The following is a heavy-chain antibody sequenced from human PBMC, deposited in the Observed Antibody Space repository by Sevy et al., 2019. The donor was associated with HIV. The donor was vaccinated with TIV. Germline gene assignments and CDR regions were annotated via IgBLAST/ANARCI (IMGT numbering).Heavy chain of an antibody. CDR1: GYSFTSYW. J-gene: IGHJ4*02. Sequence: GESLKISCKGSGYSFTSYWIGWVRQMPGKGLEWMGIIYPGDSDTRYSPSFQGQVTISADKSISTAYLQWSSLKASDTAMHYCARRKGPVGAPFDNWGQGTLVTVSS. CDR2: IYPGDSDT. CDR3: ARRKGPVGAPFDN. V-gene: IGHV5-51*01. D-gene: IGHD1-26*01.